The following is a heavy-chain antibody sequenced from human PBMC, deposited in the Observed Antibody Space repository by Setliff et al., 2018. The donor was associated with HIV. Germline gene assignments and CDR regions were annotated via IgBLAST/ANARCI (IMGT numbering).Heavy chain of an antibody. CDR3: ARQRDPDGFDI. Sequence: PGESLKLSCKGSENTFTRYWIGWVRQMPGKGLEWMGIIYAGDSDTRYSPSFQGQVTISADKSISTAYLQWSSLKASDTAMYYCARQRDPDGFDIWGQGTMVTVSS. CDR2: IYAGDSDT. V-gene: IGHV5-51*01. J-gene: IGHJ3*02. CDR1: ENTFTRYW.